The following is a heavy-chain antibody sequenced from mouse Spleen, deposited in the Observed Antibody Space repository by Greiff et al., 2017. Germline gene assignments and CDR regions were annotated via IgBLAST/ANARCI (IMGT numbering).Heavy chain of an antibody. CDR1: GYSITSGYY. CDR3: ARRGVYFDY. CDR2: ISYDGSN. J-gene: IGHJ2*01. Sequence: EVQLVESGPGLVKPSQSLSLTCSVTGYSITSGYYWNWIRQFPGNKLEWMGYISYDGSNNYNPSLKNRISITRDTSKNQFFLKLNSVTTEDTATYYCARRGVYFDYWGQGTTLTVSS. V-gene: IGHV3-6*02.